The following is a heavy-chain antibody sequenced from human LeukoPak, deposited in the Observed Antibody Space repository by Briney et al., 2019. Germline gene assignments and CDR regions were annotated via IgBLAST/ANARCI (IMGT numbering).Heavy chain of an antibody. J-gene: IGHJ4*02. CDR2: IWYDGSNK. Sequence: GGSLRLSCVASGFTFSSYGMHWVRQAPGKGLEWAAVIWYDGSNKYYADSVKGRFTISRGNSKNTLYLQMNSLRAEDTAVYYCAKDEFSDDFWSDYLIDYWGQGTLVTVSS. CDR1: GFTFSSYG. D-gene: IGHD3-3*01. V-gene: IGHV3-30*02. CDR3: AKDEFSDDFWSDYLIDY.